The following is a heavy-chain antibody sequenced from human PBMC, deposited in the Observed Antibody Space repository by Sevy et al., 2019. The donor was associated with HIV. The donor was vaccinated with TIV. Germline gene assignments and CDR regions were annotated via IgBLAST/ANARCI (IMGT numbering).Heavy chain of an antibody. CDR3: ETGVGAARRGVYFDY. CDR2: FDPEHCKI. V-gene: IGHV1-24*01. CDR1: GYTLIKLS. J-gene: IGHJ4*02. D-gene: IGHD6-6*01. Sequence: ASVKVSCKVSGYTLIKLSIHWVRQAPGKGLEWMGGFDPEHCKIIYAQKFQGRVTMTVDTSADTAYMEVSSLMSEDTAVYFCETGVGAARRGVYFDYWGQGTLVTVSS.